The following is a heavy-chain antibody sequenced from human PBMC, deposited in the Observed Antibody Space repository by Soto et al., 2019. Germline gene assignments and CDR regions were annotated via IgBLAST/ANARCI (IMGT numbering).Heavy chain of an antibody. CDR1: GGTFSSYA. J-gene: IGHJ6*02. CDR3: ARDLEIDYKTYYYGMDV. Sequence: SVKVSCKASGGTFSSYAISWVRQAPGQGLEWMGGIIPIFGTANYAQKFQGRVTITADESTSTAYMELSSLRSEDTAVYYCARDLEIDYKTYYYGMDVWGQGTTVTVYS. D-gene: IGHD4-4*01. V-gene: IGHV1-69*13. CDR2: IIPIFGTA.